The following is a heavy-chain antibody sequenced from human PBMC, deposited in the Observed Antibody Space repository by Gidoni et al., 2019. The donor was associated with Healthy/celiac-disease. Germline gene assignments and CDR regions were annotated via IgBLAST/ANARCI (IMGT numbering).Heavy chain of an antibody. CDR2: ISSSSSYI. CDR1: GFTFSSYS. J-gene: IGHJ4*02. D-gene: IGHD3-16*02. V-gene: IGHV3-21*01. CDR3: ARGITFGGVIVPSDFDY. Sequence: EVQLVESGGGLVKPGGSLRLSCAASGFTFSSYSMNWVRQAPGKGLEWVSYISSSSSYIYYADSVKGRFTISRDNAKNSLYLQMNSLRAEDTAVYYCARGITFGGVIVPSDFDYWGQGTLVTVSS.